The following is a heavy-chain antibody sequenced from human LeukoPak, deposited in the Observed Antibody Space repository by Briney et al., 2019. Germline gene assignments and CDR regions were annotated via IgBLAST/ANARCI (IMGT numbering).Heavy chain of an antibody. CDR2: IIPIFGTA. CDR1: GGTFSSYA. D-gene: IGHD2-2*01. Sequence: SVKVSCEASGGTFSSYAISWVRQAPGQGLEWMGGIIPIFGTANYAQKFQGRVTITADEPTSTAYMELSSLRSEDTAVYYCAREGYCSRTSCYGYYLGQGTLVTVSS. J-gene: IGHJ4*02. CDR3: AREGYCSRTSCYGYY. V-gene: IGHV1-69*13.